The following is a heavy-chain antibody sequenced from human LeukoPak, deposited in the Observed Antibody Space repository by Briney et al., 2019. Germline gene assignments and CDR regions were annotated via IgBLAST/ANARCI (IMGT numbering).Heavy chain of an antibody. CDR3: ASDLPEVVPAAIYVY. V-gene: IGHV3-30*02. D-gene: IGHD2-2*02. CDR1: GFTFSSYD. CDR2: IRYDGTIK. J-gene: IGHJ4*02. Sequence: GGSLRLSCAASGFTFSSYDMHWVRQAPGKGLEWVTFIRYDGTIKYYADSVKGRFTISRDNSKNTLYLQMNSLRDEDTAMYYCASDLPEVVPAAIYVYWGQGTLVTVSS.